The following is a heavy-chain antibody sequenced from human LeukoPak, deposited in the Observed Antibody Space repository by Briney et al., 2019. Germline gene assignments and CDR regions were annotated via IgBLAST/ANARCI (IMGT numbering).Heavy chain of an antibody. CDR3: ARRVVVPAAIDWYYYYYMDV. V-gene: IGHV1-18*01. CDR2: ISAYNGNT. Sequence: ASVKVSCKASGYTFTSYGISWVRQAPGQGLEWMGWISAYNGNTNYAQKLQGRVTMTTDTSTSTAYMELRSLRSDDTAVYYCARRVVVPAAIDWYYYYYMDVWGKGTTVTVSS. J-gene: IGHJ6*03. D-gene: IGHD2-2*01. CDR1: GYTFTSYG.